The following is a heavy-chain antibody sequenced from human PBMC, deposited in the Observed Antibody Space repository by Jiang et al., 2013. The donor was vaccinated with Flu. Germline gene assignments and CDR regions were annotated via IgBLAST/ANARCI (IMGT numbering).Heavy chain of an antibody. Sequence: LLKPSETLSLTCTVSGGSVTDDNFCWSWIRQPPGKGLEYIGYIYNTGITKYYDSVKGRVAISLDTSKNQFSLRLNSVTAADTAVYYCVREPARLPGEYLDSGGHFSPVYYFYAEDVWGQGTGVTVSS. J-gene: IGHJ6*02. V-gene: IGHV4-61*01. CDR3: VREPARLPGEYLDSGGHFSPVYYFYAEDV. D-gene: IGHD3-22*01. CDR1: GGSVTDDNFC. CDR2: IYNTGIT.